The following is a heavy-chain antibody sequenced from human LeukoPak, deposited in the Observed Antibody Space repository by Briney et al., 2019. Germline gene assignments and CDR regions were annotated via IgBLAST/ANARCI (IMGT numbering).Heavy chain of an antibody. J-gene: IGHJ5*02. CDR1: GFTFSSYW. V-gene: IGHV3-7*01. Sequence: PGGSPRLSCAASGFTFSSYWMSWVRQAPGKGLEWVANIKQDGSEKYYVDSVKGRFTISRDNAKNSLYLQMNSLRAEDTAVYYCGRDLSSSWTNWFDPWGQGTLVTVSS. CDR2: IKQDGSEK. CDR3: GRDLSSSWTNWFDP. D-gene: IGHD6-13*01.